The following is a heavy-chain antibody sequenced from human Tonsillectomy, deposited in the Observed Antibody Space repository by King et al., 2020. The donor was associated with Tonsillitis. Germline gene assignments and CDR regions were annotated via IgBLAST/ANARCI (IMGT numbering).Heavy chain of an antibody. CDR3: GMDRNEDQWSGYYLGRVRGLTA. Sequence: VQLVESGGAVVRPGRSLRLSCVVSGFTFTNYAMQWVRQAPGKGLEWVAIVSYDGSNTYHADSVKGRFTITRDNSRNMVFLQMNSLRADDTAKYYCGMDRNEDQWSGYYLGRVRGLTAWGEGTTVTVSA. J-gene: IGHJ6*04. CDR2: VSYDGSNT. D-gene: IGHD3-3*01. CDR1: GFTFTNYA. V-gene: IGHV3-30*03.